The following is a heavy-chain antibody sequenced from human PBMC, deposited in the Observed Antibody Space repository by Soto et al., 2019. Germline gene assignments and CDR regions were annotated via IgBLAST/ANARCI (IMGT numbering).Heavy chain of an antibody. CDR3: AKTYSYGYVGY. CDR1: GFTFSSYA. J-gene: IGHJ4*02. V-gene: IGHV3-23*01. CDR2: ISGSGGST. Sequence: EVQLLESGGGLVQPGGSLRLSCAASGFTFSSYAMSWVRQAPGKGLEWVSAISGSGGSTYYADSVKGRFTISRDNSKNTLHLQMNSLRAEDTVVYYCAKTYSYGYVGYWGQGTLVTVSS. D-gene: IGHD5-18*01.